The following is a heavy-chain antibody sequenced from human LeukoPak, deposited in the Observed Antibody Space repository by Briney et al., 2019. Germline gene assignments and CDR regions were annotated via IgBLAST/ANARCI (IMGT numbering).Heavy chain of an antibody. CDR2: ISYDGSNK. CDR3: ARETTYDY. V-gene: IGHV3-30-3*01. J-gene: IGHJ4*02. D-gene: IGHD4-17*01. Sequence: GALRLSCAASGFTFSSYAMHWVRQAPGKGLEWVAVISYDGSNKYYADSVKGRFTISRDNSKNTLYLQMNSLRVEDTAVYCCARETTYDYWGQGTLVTVSS. CDR1: GFTFSSYA.